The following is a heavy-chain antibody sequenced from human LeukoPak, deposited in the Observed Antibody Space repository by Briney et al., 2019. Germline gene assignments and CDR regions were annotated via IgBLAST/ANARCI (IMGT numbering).Heavy chain of an antibody. V-gene: IGHV4-39*01. J-gene: IGHJ6*02. CDR3: ARFPYYYGMDV. CDR1: GGSISSSSYY. CDR2: IYYSGCT. Sequence: PSETLSLTCTVSGGSISSSSYYWGWIRQPPGKGLEWIGSIYYSGCTYYNPSLKSRVTISVDTSKNQFSLKLSSVTAADTAVYYCARFPYYYGMDVWGQGTTVTVTS.